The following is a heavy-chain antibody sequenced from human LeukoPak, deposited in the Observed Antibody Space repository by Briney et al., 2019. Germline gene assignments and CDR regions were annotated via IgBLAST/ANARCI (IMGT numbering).Heavy chain of an antibody. CDR1: GYTFMNYG. D-gene: IGHD2-15*01. CDR2: ISGYDDNT. J-gene: IGHJ5*02. V-gene: IGHV1-18*01. Sequence: ASVKVSCKASGYTFMNYGISWVRQAPGQRLEWMGWISGYDDNTNYAQNFQGRVSMTTDRSTSTAYLELRRLRSDDTAVYYCAREKGGEDWFDPWGQGTLVTVSS. CDR3: AREKGGEDWFDP.